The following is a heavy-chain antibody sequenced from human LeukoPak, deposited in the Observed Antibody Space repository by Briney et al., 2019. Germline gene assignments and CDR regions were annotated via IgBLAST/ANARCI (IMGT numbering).Heavy chain of an antibody. CDR1: GDSVSSNSAA. J-gene: IGHJ6*02. V-gene: IGHV6-1*01. D-gene: IGHD1-1*01. Sequence: SQTLSLTCAISGDSVSSNSAAWNWIRQSPSRGLEWLGRTYYRSKWYNDYAVSVKSRITINPDTSKNQFSLQLNSVTPEDTAVYYCARDEYNWNDFYYYGMDVWGQGTTVTASS. CDR2: TYYRSKWYN. CDR3: ARDEYNWNDFYYYGMDV.